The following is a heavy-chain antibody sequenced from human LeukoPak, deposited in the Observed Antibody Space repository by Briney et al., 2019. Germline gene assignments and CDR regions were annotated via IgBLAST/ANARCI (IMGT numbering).Heavy chain of an antibody. J-gene: IGHJ4*02. D-gene: IGHD3-10*01. CDR1: GFTFGDCA. CDR2: ISSSGSTI. Sequence: PGRSLRLSCTASGFTFGDCAISWVRQAPGKGLEWVSYISSSGSTIYYADSVKGRFTISRDNAKNSLFLQMNTLRVEDTAVYYCARERFYGSGAPKFDYWGQGNLVIVSS. CDR3: ARERFYGSGAPKFDY. V-gene: IGHV3-48*03.